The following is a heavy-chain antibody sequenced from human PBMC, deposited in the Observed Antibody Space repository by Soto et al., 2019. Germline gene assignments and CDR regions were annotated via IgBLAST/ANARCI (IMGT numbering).Heavy chain of an antibody. D-gene: IGHD3-22*01. CDR2: ITHSGST. CDR1: GGSFSGYY. V-gene: IGHV4-34*01. CDR3: ARDMIVVVITTIDYYYYGMDV. Sequence: QVQLQKWGAGLLKPSETLSLTCAVYGGSFSGYYWSWIRQPPGKGLEWIGEITHSGSTNYNPYLKSRVTISVDTSKNRFSLKLSSVTAADAAVYYCARDMIVVVITTIDYYYYGMDVCGQGTTVTVSS. J-gene: IGHJ6*02.